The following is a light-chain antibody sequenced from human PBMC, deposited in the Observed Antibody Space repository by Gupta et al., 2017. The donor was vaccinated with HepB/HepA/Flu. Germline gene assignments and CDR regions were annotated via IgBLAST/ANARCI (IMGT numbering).Light chain of an antibody. CDR1: QSISSY. CDR3: QETDNTPST. J-gene: IGKJ4*01. Sequence: DIQMTQSPSSLSASVGDRVTITCRASQSISSYLNWYQQKPGKAPELLIYAASTVQTGVPSRFSGSGSGTDFTLTISRRQPEDFATYYCQETDNTPSTFGRGTKVEIK. CDR2: AAS. V-gene: IGKV1-39*01.